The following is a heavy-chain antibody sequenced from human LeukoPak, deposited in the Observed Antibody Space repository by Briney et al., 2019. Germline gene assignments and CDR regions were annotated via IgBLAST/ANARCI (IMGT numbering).Heavy chain of an antibody. CDR3: ARAPAGCLHPNTQYYFDY. CDR2: IYYGGST. D-gene: IGHD5-24*01. CDR1: GGSISSGDYY. Sequence: PSETLSLTCTVSGGSISSGDYYWSWIRQPPGKGLEWIGYIYYGGSTYYNPSLKSRVTISVDTSKNQFSLKLSSVTAADTAVYYCARAPAGCLHPNTQYYFDYWGQGTLVTVSS. J-gene: IGHJ4*02. V-gene: IGHV4-30-4*01.